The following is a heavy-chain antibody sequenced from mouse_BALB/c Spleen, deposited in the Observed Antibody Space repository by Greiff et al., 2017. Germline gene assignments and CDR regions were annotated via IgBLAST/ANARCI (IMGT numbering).Heavy chain of an antibody. CDR3: ARWGLRRNYYAMDY. V-gene: IGHV1-12*01. J-gene: IGHJ4*01. CDR1: GYTFTSYN. Sequence: QVQLQQPGAELVKPGASVKMSCKASGYTFTSYNMHWVKQTPGQGLEWIGAIYPGNGDTSYNQKFKGKATLTADKSSSTAYMQLSSLTSEDSAVYYCARWGLRRNYYAMDYWGQGTSVTVSS. CDR2: IYPGNGDT. D-gene: IGHD2-4*01.